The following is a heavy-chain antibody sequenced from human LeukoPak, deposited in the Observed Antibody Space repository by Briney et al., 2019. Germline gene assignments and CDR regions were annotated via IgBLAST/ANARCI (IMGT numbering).Heavy chain of an antibody. J-gene: IGHJ4*02. Sequence: GGSLRLSCAASGFTFSSYSMNWVRQAPGKGLEWVSYISSSSSTIYYADSVKGRFTISRDNSKNTLYLQMNSLRAEDTAVYYCAKDGAYCSSTSCYTDYWGQGTLVTVSS. D-gene: IGHD2-2*02. V-gene: IGHV3-48*01. CDR3: AKDGAYCSSTSCYTDY. CDR2: ISSSSSTI. CDR1: GFTFSSYS.